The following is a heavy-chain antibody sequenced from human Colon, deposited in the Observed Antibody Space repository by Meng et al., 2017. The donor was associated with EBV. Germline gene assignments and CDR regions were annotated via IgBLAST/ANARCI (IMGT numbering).Heavy chain of an antibody. J-gene: IGHJ4*02. V-gene: IGHV3-23*01. CDR1: GFTFSSYS. D-gene: IGHD2-2*01. Sequence: VDVFGSGGGCVQPGGSLRLSCAASGFTFSSYSMSWVRQAPGTGLEWVSTISGTTGNTNYADSVKGRFTISSDNSKSTLYLQMNSLRAEDTALYYCAKKGSPGFQPYDYWGQGTLVTVSS. CDR3: AKKGSPGFQPYDY. CDR2: ISGTTGNT.